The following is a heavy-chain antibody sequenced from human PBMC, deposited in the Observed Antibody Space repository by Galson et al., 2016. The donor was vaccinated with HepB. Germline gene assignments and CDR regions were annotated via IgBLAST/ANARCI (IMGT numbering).Heavy chain of an antibody. V-gene: IGHV3-33*06. J-gene: IGHJ5*01. CDR1: GFTFSNYA. Sequence: SLRLSCAASGFTFSNYAMHWVRQAPGKGLEWVAVIWYDGSSKYYIDSVKSRFTISRDNSKNTLNLQMSSLRAEDTAVYYCAKVATPNRNYENWFDSWGQGTLVTVSS. CDR2: IWYDGSSK. CDR3: AKVATPNRNYENWFDS. D-gene: IGHD4-11*01.